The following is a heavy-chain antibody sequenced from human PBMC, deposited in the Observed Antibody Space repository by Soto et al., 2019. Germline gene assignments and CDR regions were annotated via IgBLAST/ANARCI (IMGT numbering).Heavy chain of an antibody. D-gene: IGHD3-22*01. CDR1: GFSLSTTGEG. Sequence: ITLRESGPPLVNPTETLTLTCSFSGFSLSTTGEGVGWIRQSPGKALEWLALVYWDGDKRYSPSLRSRLAITKDASKNQVVLTMTNMDPVDTATYYCARNADYHTSAHYQTWGQGTLVTVSS. CDR2: VYWDGDK. J-gene: IGHJ4*02. V-gene: IGHV2-5*02. CDR3: ARNADYHTSAHYQT.